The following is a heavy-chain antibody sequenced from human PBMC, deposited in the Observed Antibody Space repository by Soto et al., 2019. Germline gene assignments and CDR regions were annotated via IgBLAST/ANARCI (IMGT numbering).Heavy chain of an antibody. CDR3: ARDRGYYDSSGYYYVPFDY. CDR2: ISAYNGNT. V-gene: IGHV1-18*04. J-gene: IGHJ4*02. Sequence: QVQLVQSGAEVKKPGASVKVSCKASGYTFTNYGFSWVRQAPGQGLEWMGWISAYNGNTNYAQKFQGRVTMTTDTSTSTAYMELRSLTSDDTAVFYCARDRGYYDSSGYYYVPFDYWGQGTLVTVS. CDR1: GYTFTNYG. D-gene: IGHD3-22*01.